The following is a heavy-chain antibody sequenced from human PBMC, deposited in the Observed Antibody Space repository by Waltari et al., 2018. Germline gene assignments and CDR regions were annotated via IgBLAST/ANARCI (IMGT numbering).Heavy chain of an antibody. D-gene: IGHD6-13*01. CDR2: IYYSGST. V-gene: IGHV4-59*01. CDR3: ARDASPYSSSWYGVGYYYYGMDV. J-gene: IGHJ6*02. CDR1: GGSISSYY. Sequence: QVQLQESGPGLVKPSETLSLTCTVSGGSISSYYWSWIRQPPGKGLAWVGYIYYSGSTNYNPSLKSRVTISVDTSKNQFSLKLSSVTAADTAVYYCARDASPYSSSWYGVGYYYYGMDVWGQGTTVTVSS.